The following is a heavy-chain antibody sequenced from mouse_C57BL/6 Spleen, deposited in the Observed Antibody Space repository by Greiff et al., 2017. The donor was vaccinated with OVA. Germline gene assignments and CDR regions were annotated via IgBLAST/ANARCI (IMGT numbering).Heavy chain of an antibody. CDR1: GYTFTSYW. Sequence: QVQLQQSGAELAKPGASVKLSCTASGYTFTSYWMHWAKQRPGQGLEWIGYINPSSGYTKYNQKFKDKATLTADKSSSTAYMQLSSLTYEDSAGYYCARGSSGYPGYFDYWGQGTTLTVSS. J-gene: IGHJ2*01. V-gene: IGHV1-7*01. CDR3: ARGSSGYPGYFDY. CDR2: INPSSGYT. D-gene: IGHD3-2*02.